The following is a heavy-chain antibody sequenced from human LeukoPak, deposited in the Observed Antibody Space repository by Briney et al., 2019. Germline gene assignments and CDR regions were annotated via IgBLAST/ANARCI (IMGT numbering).Heavy chain of an antibody. D-gene: IGHD3-10*01. Sequence: PGGSLRLSCAASGFTFSRHWMHWVRQAPGKGLVWVSRINSDGSSTSYADSVKGRFTISKDNSQNMVFLQMNDLRGDDTAVYYCAKDRGVTHPDYWGQGTLVTVSS. CDR3: AKDRGVTHPDY. V-gene: IGHV3-74*01. J-gene: IGHJ4*02. CDR2: INSDGSST. CDR1: GFTFSRHW.